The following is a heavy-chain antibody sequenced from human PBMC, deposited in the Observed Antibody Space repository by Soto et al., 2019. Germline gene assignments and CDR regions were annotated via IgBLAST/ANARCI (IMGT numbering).Heavy chain of an antibody. J-gene: IGHJ4*02. CDR2: INIDGIT. Sequence: EVQLVESGGGLVQPGGSLRLSCAASGFTFSSYWMHWVRQAPGKGLVWVSRINIDGITSYADSVKGRFTISRDNAKNTLYLQMNTLGAGDTAVYYCARVDGDNYDGHGYLARHWGQGTLVTVSS. CDR1: GFTFSSYW. V-gene: IGHV3-74*01. CDR3: ARVDGDNYDGHGYLARH. D-gene: IGHD3-22*01.